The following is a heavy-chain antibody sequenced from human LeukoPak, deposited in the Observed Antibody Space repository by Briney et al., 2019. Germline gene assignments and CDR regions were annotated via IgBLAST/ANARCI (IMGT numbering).Heavy chain of an antibody. CDR2: IFYSGST. V-gene: IGHV4-61*01. Sequence: SETLSLTCTVSGGSVSSGYYYWSWTRQPPGMGLEWIGCIFYSGSTDYNSSLKSRVTISLDTSKNQFSPKLSSVTAADTAVYYCARDDVATTGHFDYWGQGTLVTVSS. CDR1: GGSVSSGYYY. D-gene: IGHD5-12*01. CDR3: ARDDVATTGHFDY. J-gene: IGHJ4*02.